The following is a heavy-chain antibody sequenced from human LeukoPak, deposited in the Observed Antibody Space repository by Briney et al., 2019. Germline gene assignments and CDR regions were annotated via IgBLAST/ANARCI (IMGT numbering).Heavy chain of an antibody. Sequence: SLRLSCAASGLTSGDYAMHWVRQAPGKGLEWVSGISWNSGSTGYADSVKGRFTISRDNAKNSLYLQMNSLRAEDTALYYCAKDIAVADTRAFDIWGQGTMVTVSS. CDR3: AKDIAVADTRAFDI. V-gene: IGHV3-9*02. J-gene: IGHJ3*02. CDR2: ISWNSGST. CDR1: GLTSGDYA. D-gene: IGHD6-19*01.